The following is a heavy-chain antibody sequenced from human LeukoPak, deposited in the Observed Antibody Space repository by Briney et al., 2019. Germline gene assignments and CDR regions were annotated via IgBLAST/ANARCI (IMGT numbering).Heavy chain of an antibody. CDR1: GFTFTTYS. V-gene: IGHV3-48*02. CDR3: ARQLDYYDSSGYYPQFDQ. J-gene: IGHJ4*02. D-gene: IGHD3-22*01. Sequence: GGSLILSCAASGFTFTTYSMNWVRQAPGKGLEWISYISGSSSTIYYADSVKGRFTISRDNAKNSLFLQMNSLRDEDSAVYYCARQLDYYDSSGYYPQFDQWGQGTLVTVSS. CDR2: ISGSSSTI.